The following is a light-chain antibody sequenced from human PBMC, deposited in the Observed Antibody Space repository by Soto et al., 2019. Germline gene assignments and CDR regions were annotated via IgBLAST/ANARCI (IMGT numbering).Light chain of an antibody. CDR3: HQYATSSPT. J-gene: IGKJ2*01. CDR1: QRLSVY. Sequence: DIQMTQSPSTLSASVGDRVTITCRASQRLSVYLAWYQQRPREAPKLLIYGGSSLESGFPSRFSGSGSGTEFTLTISSLQPTDFATYYCHQYATSSPTFGQGTKLEI. CDR2: GGS. V-gene: IGKV1-5*01.